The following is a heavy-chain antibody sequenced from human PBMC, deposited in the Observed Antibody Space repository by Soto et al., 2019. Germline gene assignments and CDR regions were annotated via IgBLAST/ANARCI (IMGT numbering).Heavy chain of an antibody. CDR1: GGTFSSYT. Sequence: ASVKVSCKASGGTFSSYTISWVRQAPGQGLEWMGRIIPILGIANYAQKFQGRVTITADKSTSTAYMELSSLRSEDTAVYYCATKAWPTGDGIAGDYWGQGTLVTVSS. CDR3: ATKAWPTGDGIAGDY. CDR2: IIPILGIA. V-gene: IGHV1-69*02. D-gene: IGHD7-27*01. J-gene: IGHJ4*02.